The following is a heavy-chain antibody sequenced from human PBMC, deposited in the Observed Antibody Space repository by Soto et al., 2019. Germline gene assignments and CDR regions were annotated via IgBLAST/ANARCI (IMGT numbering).Heavy chain of an antibody. Sequence: EVQLLESGGGLVQPGGSLRLSCAASGFTFSSYAMGWVRQAPGTGLAWVSVIDGSGGSTSFADSVQGRFSISRDNSKDTLYLHMNSLRAEDTARYYCAKEIVAAAYAETSPFDSWGQGIVVTVSS. CDR2: IDGSGGST. D-gene: IGHD2-15*01. J-gene: IGHJ4*02. CDR3: AKEIVAAAYAETSPFDS. CDR1: GFTFSSYA. V-gene: IGHV3-23*01.